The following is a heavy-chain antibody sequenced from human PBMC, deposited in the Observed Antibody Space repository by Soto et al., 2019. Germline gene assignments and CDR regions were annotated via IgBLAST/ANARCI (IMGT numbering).Heavy chain of an antibody. Sequence: QVQLVQSGAEVKKPGASVKVSCKASGYTFTSYAMHWVRQAPGQRLEWMGWINAGNGNTKYSQKFQSRVTITRDTYASTAYMELSSLRSEDTAVYYCAIFPLYGSAIRGWYDYWGHGTLVTVSS. J-gene: IGHJ5*01. D-gene: IGHD2-2*02. CDR2: INAGNGNT. CDR1: GYTFTSYA. CDR3: AIFPLYGSAIRGWYDY. V-gene: IGHV1-3*01.